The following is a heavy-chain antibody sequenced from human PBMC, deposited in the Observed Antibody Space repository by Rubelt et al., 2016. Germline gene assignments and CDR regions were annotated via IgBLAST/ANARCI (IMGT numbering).Heavy chain of an antibody. CDR3: ARDYSSSLDS. V-gene: IGHV3-66*01. D-gene: IGHD6-13*01. J-gene: IGHJ4*02. CDR1: GGSISRSESY. Sequence: VQLQESGPGLVKPSETLSLRCIVSGGSISRSESYWGWIRQPPGKGLEWVSVICSGGSTSYADSVKGRFTISRDKSKNTLYLQMNSLRAEDTAVYYCARDYSSSLDSWGQGTLVTVSS. CDR2: ICSGGST.